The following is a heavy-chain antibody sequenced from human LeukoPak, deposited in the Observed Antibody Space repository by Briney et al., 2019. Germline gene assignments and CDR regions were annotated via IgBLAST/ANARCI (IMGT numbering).Heavy chain of an antibody. CDR2: FNTNSGGT. CDR1: GYTFTDYY. CDR3: AREEVIAAAGPTLDY. V-gene: IGHV1-2*02. D-gene: IGHD6-13*01. J-gene: IGHJ4*02. Sequence: ASVKVSCKASGYTFTDYYIHWVRQAPGQGLEWMGWFNTNSGGTNYAQKFQGRVTMTRDTSISTAYMELSRLRSDDTGGFYCAREEVIAAAGPTLDYWGQGALVTVSS.